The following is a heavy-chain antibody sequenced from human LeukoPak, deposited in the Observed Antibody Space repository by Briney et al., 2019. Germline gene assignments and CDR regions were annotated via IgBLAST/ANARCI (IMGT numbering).Heavy chain of an antibody. D-gene: IGHD3-9*01. CDR1: GGTFSSYA. J-gene: IGHJ6*03. Sequence: QVSCKASGGTFSSYAISWVRQAPGQGLEWMGGIIPIFGTANYAQKFQGRVTITADKSTSTAYMELSSLRSEDTAVYYCARGYLNYDILTGYYESYMDVWGKGTTVTVSS. CDR2: IIPIFGTA. CDR3: ARGYLNYDILTGYYESYMDV. V-gene: IGHV1-69*06.